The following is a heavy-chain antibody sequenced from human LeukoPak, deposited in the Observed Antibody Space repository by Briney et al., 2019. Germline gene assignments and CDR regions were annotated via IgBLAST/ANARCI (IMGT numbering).Heavy chain of an antibody. Sequence: PSETLSLTCTVSGGSISSSSYYWGWIRQPPGKGLEWIGNIYYSGNTYYNPSLKSRVTISVDTSKNQFSPKLSSVTAADTAVYYCARREKSYYYYMDVWGKGTTVTVSS. CDR2: IYYSGNT. V-gene: IGHV4-39*01. CDR3: ARREKSYYYYMDV. CDR1: GGSISSSSYY. J-gene: IGHJ6*03.